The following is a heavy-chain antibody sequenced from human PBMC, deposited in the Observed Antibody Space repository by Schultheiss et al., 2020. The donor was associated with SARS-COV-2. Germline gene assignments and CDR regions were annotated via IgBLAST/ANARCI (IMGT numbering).Heavy chain of an antibody. CDR3: ARFLGEGKWYFDL. Sequence: SETLSLTCAVYGGSFSGYYWSWIRQPPGKGLEWIGEINHSGSTNYNPSLKSRVTISVDTSKNQLSLNLRYVTAADTAVYYCARFLGEGKWYFDLWGRGTLVTVSS. CDR1: GGSFSGYY. J-gene: IGHJ2*01. V-gene: IGHV4-34*01. D-gene: IGHD2-21*01. CDR2: INHSGST.